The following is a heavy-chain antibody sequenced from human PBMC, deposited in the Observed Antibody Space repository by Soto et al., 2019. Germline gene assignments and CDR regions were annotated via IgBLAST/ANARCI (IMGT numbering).Heavy chain of an antibody. Sequence: QVQLQESGPGLVKPSETLSLTCTVSGDSISSYYWSWIRQPAGKGLEWIGRIYTGGSTNYNPSLKSRVTMSVDTSKNQCSLKLSSVTAADTAVYYCARDSGTNWNYGRFDPWGQGTLVTVSS. CDR3: ARDSGTNWNYGRFDP. V-gene: IGHV4-4*07. CDR1: GDSISSYY. CDR2: IYTGGST. D-gene: IGHD1-7*01. J-gene: IGHJ5*02.